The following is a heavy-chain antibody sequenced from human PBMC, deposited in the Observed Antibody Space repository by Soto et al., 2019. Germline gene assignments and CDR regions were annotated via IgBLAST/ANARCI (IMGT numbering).Heavy chain of an antibody. Sequence: QVQLVESGGGVVQPGRSLRLSCAASGFTFSSYAMHWVRQAPGKGLEWVAVISYDGSNKYYPDSVKGRVTISRDNSKKTLYLQMTSMRAEDTAVYYCARELGEYCSRTSCNSFDYWGQGTLVTVSS. CDR1: GFTFSSYA. J-gene: IGHJ4*02. CDR3: ARELGEYCSRTSCNSFDY. V-gene: IGHV3-30-3*01. CDR2: ISYDGSNK. D-gene: IGHD2-2*01.